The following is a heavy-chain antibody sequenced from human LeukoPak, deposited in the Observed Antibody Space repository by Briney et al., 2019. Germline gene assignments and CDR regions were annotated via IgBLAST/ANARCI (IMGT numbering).Heavy chain of an antibody. CDR1: RGSISSRSYY. V-gene: IGHV4-39*01. CDR2: LFVGGNT. Sequence: ETLSLTCIVSRGSISSRSYYWDWVRQPRGKGLGWIGYLFVGGNTHYNPSLRSRLTMSVDTSKNRFSPKMRSVTAANTAIYDCARHTRPGYSVYENAFDIWGQGNMVTVSS. CDR3: ARHTRPGYSVYENAFDI. J-gene: IGHJ3*02. D-gene: IGHD5/OR15-5a*01.